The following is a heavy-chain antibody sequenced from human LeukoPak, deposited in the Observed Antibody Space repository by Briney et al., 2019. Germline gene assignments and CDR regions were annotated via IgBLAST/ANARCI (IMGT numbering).Heavy chain of an antibody. D-gene: IGHD1-1*01. J-gene: IGHJ4*02. CDR1: GGSFSGYY. CDR2: INHSGST. CDR3: ARFELLRVGTIDY. V-gene: IGHV4-34*01. Sequence: SETLSLTCAVYGGSFSGYYWSWIRQPPGKGLEWSGEINHSGSTNYNPSLKSRVTISVDTSKNQFSLKLSSVTAADTAVYYCARFELLRVGTIDYWGQGTLSTVSS.